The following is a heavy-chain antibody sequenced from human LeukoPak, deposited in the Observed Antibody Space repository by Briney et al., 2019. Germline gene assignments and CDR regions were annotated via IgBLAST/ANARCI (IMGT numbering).Heavy chain of an antibody. CDR3: ARSYDILTGYSKGAYYFDY. CDR1: GYTFNAYY. Sequence: ASVKVSCKASGYTFNAYYMHWVRQAPGQGLEWMGRINPKSGGTNSAQKFQGRVTMTRDTSISTACMELSRLRSDYTAVYYCARSYDILTGYSKGAYYFDYWGQGSLVTVSA. CDR2: INPKSGGT. D-gene: IGHD3-9*01. V-gene: IGHV1-2*06. J-gene: IGHJ4*02.